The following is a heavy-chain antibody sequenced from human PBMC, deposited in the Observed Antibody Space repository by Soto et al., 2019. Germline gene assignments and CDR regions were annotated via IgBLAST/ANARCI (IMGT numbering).Heavy chain of an antibody. J-gene: IGHJ4*02. CDR3: ARNDLRGSPGN. D-gene: IGHD1-26*01. CDR2: IIPILGTG. V-gene: IGHV1-69*08. Sequence: QVQLVQSGAEVKKPGSSVKVSCKASGGTLSSYTISWVRQAPGQGLEWMGRIIPILGTGKYAQKFQGRVTITADKSASTAYMELSSLRSEDTAVYYCARNDLRGSPGNWGQGTLVTVSS. CDR1: GGTLSSYT.